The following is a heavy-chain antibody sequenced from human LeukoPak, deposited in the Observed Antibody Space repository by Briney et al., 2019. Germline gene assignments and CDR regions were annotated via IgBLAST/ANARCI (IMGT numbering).Heavy chain of an antibody. Sequence: SETLSLTCTVSGGSISSSNYYWGWIRQPPGKGLEWIGSMYYSGSTYYNPSLKSRVTISVDTSKNQISLKLSSVTAADTAVYYCARGRAYGSGSYYNVRFDYWGQGTLVTVSS. CDR1: GGSISSSNYY. V-gene: IGHV4-39*01. CDR2: MYYSGST. J-gene: IGHJ4*02. D-gene: IGHD3-10*01. CDR3: ARGRAYGSGSYYNVRFDY.